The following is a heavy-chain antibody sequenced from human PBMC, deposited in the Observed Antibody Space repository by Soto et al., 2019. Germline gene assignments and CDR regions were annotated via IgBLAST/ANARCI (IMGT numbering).Heavy chain of an antibody. CDR3: AKSLVFVDHAYMDV. J-gene: IGHJ6*03. D-gene: IGHD2-21*01. V-gene: IGHV1-69*08. Sequence: QVQLVHSGAEVKKPGSSVKVSCEASGGTFTSYIFTWVRQAPGQGLEWMGRSIPIQGTADYALKFQDRVTMTADKSTNTAYMELRSLRPYDTAVYYCAKSLVFVDHAYMDVWGKGTKGILSS. CDR1: GGTFTSYI. CDR2: SIPIQGTA.